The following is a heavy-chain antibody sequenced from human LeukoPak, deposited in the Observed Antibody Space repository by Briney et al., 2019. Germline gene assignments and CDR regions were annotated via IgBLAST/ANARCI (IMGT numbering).Heavy chain of an antibody. CDR1: GYTFSSYA. Sequence: ASVKVSCKASGYTFSSYAISWVRQAPGQGLEWMGGIIPIFGTANYAQKFQGRVTITADESTSTAYMELSSLRSEDTAVYYCARGDTAMDIHDAFDIWGQGTMVTVSS. CDR3: ARGDTAMDIHDAFDI. D-gene: IGHD5-18*01. CDR2: IIPIFGTA. J-gene: IGHJ3*02. V-gene: IGHV1-69*13.